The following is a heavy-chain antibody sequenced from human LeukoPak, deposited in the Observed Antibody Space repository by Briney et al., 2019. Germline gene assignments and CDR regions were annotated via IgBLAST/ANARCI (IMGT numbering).Heavy chain of an antibody. J-gene: IGHJ5*02. CDR1: GVSISSFY. V-gene: IGHV4-4*07. CDR3: ARVHWNYDGLAWFDP. CDR2: IYTSGTA. Sequence: PSETLSLTCTVSGVSISSFYWSWLRQPARKGLEWIGRIYTSGTANYNTVLKSRTTMSVDTSKNQFSLKLSSVPAADMAVYYCARVHWNYDGLAWFDPWGQGTLVTVSS. D-gene: IGHD1-7*01.